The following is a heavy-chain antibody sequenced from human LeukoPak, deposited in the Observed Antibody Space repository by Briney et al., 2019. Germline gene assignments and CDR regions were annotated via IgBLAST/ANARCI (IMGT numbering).Heavy chain of an antibody. Sequence: GGSLRLSCAASGFSFSGYSMNWVRQAPGKGLEWVSYITSSGSARYYADSVEGRFTISRDNAKNSLHLQMNSLRDEDTAVYYCARAYSGYVLFDYWGQGTLVTVSS. CDR2: ITSSGSAR. J-gene: IGHJ4*02. CDR3: ARAYSGYVLFDY. CDR1: GFSFSGYS. V-gene: IGHV3-48*02. D-gene: IGHD5-12*01.